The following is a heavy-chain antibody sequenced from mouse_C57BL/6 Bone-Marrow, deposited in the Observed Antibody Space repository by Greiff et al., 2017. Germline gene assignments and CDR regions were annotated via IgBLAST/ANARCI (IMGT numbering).Heavy chain of an antibody. CDR3: ARYYRYEAWFAY. J-gene: IGHJ3*01. D-gene: IGHD2-14*01. CDR2: IWAGGST. CDR1: GFSLTSYG. Sequence: VKLVESGPGLVAPSQSLSITCTVSGFSLTSYGVHWVRQPPGKGLEWLGVIWAGGSTNYNSALMSRLSISKDNSKSQVFLKMNSLQTDDTAMYYCARYYRYEAWFAYWGQGTLVTVSA. V-gene: IGHV2-9*02.